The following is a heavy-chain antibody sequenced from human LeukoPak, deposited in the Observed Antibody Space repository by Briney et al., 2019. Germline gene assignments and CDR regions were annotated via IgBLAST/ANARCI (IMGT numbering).Heavy chain of an antibody. V-gene: IGHV3-9*03. D-gene: IGHD5-24*01. CDR1: GFTFDDYA. Sequence: GRSLRLSCAASGFTFDDYAMHWVRQAPGKGLEWVSGISWNSGSIGYADSVKGRFTISRDSAKNSLYLQMNSLRAEDMALYYCARAIAMDSSGAFDIWGQGTLVTVSS. CDR3: ARAIAMDSSGAFDI. CDR2: ISWNSGSI. J-gene: IGHJ4*02.